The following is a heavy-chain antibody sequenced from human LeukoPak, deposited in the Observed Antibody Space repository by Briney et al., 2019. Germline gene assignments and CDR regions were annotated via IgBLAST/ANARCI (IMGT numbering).Heavy chain of an antibody. D-gene: IGHD3-10*01. CDR2: IYTSGST. V-gene: IGHV4-4*07. Sequence: KPSETLSFTCTVSGGSISSYYWSWIRQPAGKGLEWIGRIYTSGSTNYNPSLKSRVTMSVDTSKNQFSLKLSSVTAADTAVYYCARDNADYYGSGRSVNWFDPWGQGTLVTVSS. J-gene: IGHJ5*02. CDR3: ARDNADYYGSGRSVNWFDP. CDR1: GGSISSYY.